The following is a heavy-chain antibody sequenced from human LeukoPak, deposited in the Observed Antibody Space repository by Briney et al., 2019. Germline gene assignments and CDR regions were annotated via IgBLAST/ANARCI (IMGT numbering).Heavy chain of an antibody. CDR2: IKQDGSEK. V-gene: IGHV3-7*01. CDR3: AREARGYDSSGYYPEYFQH. CDR1: GFTFSSYW. Sequence: GGSLRLSCAASGFTFSSYWMSWVRQAPGKGLEWVANIKQDGSEKYYVDSVKGRFTISRDNAKNSLYLQMNSLRAEDTAVYYCAREARGYDSSGYYPEYFQHWGQGTLVTASS. D-gene: IGHD3-22*01. J-gene: IGHJ1*01.